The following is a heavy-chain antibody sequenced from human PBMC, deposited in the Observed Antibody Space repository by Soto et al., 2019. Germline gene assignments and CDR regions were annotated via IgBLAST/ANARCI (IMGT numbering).Heavy chain of an antibody. CDR3: ARGSSPGVTMVRGVIGYYGMDV. CDR2: INHSGST. Sequence: GYCWSLKNQPPGKGLEWIGEINHSGSTNYNPSLKSRVTISVDTSKNQFSLKLSSVTAADTAVYYCARGSSPGVTMVRGVIGYYGMDVWGQGTTVTVSS. D-gene: IGHD3-10*01. CDR1: GYC. J-gene: IGHJ6*02. V-gene: IGHV4-34*01.